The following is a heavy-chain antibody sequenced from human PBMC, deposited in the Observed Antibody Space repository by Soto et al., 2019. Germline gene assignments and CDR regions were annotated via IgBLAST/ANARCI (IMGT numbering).Heavy chain of an antibody. CDR1: GFTFSSNA. Sequence: EVQLLESGGGLSPGGALRLSCAASGFTFSSNAMSWVRQDPGKGREGVSAISGNGGGTYYADAVKGRFTTSTDNSKNMLFMQMNSLRDEDTAVYYCVQDLRAVSTVTRAASWGLGQLVPVSS. J-gene: IGHJ5*01. CDR3: VQDLRAVSTVTRAAS. V-gene: IGHV3-23*01. D-gene: IGHD4-17*01. CDR2: ISGNGGGT.